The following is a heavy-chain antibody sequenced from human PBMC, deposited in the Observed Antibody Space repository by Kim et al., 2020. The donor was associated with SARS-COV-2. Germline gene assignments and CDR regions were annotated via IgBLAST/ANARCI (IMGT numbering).Heavy chain of an antibody. D-gene: IGHD6-19*01. Sequence: GGSLRLSCAASGFTFSSYAMHWVRQAPGKGLEYVSAISSNGGSTYYANSVKGRFTISRDNSKNTLYLQMGSLRAEDMAVYYCASLSYSSGLDYWGQGTLV. CDR2: ISSNGGST. CDR1: GFTFSSYA. J-gene: IGHJ4*02. CDR3: ASLSYSSGLDY. V-gene: IGHV3-64*01.